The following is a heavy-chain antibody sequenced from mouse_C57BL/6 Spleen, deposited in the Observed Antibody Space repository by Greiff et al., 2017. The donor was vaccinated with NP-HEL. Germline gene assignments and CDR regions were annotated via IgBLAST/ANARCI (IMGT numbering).Heavy chain of an antibody. CDR3: ARGDGYSWFAY. J-gene: IGHJ3*01. CDR2: IYYSGTI. V-gene: IGHV3-5*01. D-gene: IGHD2-3*01. CDR1: GISITTGNYR. Sequence: EVKLLESGPGLVKPSQTVFLTCTVTGISITTGNYRWSWIRQFPGNKLEWIGYIYYSGTITYNPSLTSRTTITRDTPKNQFFLEMNSLTAEDTATYYCARGDGYSWFAYWGQGTLVTVSA.